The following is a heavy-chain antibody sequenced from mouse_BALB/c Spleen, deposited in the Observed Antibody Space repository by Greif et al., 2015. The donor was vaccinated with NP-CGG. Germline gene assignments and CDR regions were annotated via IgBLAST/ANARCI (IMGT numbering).Heavy chain of an antibody. CDR3: ALGRDYFDY. CDR2: IHPNSGNT. D-gene: IGHD4-1*01. Sequence: GSVLVRPGASVKLSCKASGYTFTSSWMHWAKQRPGQGLEWIGEIHPNSGNTNYNEKFKGKATLTVDTSSSTAYVDLSSLTSEDSAVYYCALGRDYFDYWGQGTTLTVSS. J-gene: IGHJ2*01. V-gene: IGHV1S130*01. CDR1: GYTFTSSW.